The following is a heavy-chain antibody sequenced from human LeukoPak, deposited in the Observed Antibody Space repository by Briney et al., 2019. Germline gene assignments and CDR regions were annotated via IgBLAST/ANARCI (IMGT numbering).Heavy chain of an antibody. J-gene: IGHJ3*02. D-gene: IGHD4-17*01. Sequence: ASVKVSCKASGYTFTSYYMHWVRQAPGQGLEWMGIINPSGGSTSYAQKFQGRVTMTRDMSTSTVYMELSSLRSEDTAVYYCARRLRGAVDAFDIWGQGTLVTVS. V-gene: IGHV1-46*01. CDR2: INPSGGST. CDR3: ARRLRGAVDAFDI. CDR1: GYTFTSYY.